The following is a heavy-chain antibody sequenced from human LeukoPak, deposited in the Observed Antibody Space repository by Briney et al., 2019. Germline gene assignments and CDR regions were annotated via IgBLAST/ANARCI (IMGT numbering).Heavy chain of an antibody. D-gene: IGHD1-1*01. CDR2: ISYDGSNK. V-gene: IGHV3-30*03. Sequence: GGSLRLSCAASGFTFSSYGMHWVRQAPGKGLEWVAVISYDGSNKYYADSVKGRFTISRDNSKNTLYLQMNSLRADDTAVYYCARDLDFPWGQGTLVTVSS. CDR3: ARDLDFP. CDR1: GFTFSSYG. J-gene: IGHJ5*02.